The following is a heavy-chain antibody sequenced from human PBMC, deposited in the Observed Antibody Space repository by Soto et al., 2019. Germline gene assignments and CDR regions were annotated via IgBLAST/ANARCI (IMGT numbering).Heavy chain of an antibody. Sequence: PSETLSLTCAVYGGSFSGYYWIWIRQPPGKGLEWIGEINDSGSTNYHPSLKSRVTISGDTSKNQFSLRLSSVTAADTAVYYCARLGFSYYYAMAVWGQGITVTVSS. CDR2: INDSGST. CDR3: ARLGFSYYYAMAV. D-gene: IGHD3-10*01. J-gene: IGHJ6*02. V-gene: IGHV4-34*01. CDR1: GGSFSGYY.